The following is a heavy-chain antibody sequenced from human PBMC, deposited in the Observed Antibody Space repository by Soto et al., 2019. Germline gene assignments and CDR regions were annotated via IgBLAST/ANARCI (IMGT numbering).Heavy chain of an antibody. D-gene: IGHD4-17*01. Sequence: QVQLQESGPGLVKPSQTLSLTCTVSGGSISSGGYYWRWIRQHPGKGLEWIGYIYSSGSTYYNPSLMSRVTISVDTSKNQFSLKLRSVTAADTAVYYCARLGKDDYGDYALGYWGQGTLVTVSS. CDR1: GGSISSGGYY. J-gene: IGHJ4*02. CDR3: ARLGKDDYGDYALGY. CDR2: IYSSGST. V-gene: IGHV4-31*03.